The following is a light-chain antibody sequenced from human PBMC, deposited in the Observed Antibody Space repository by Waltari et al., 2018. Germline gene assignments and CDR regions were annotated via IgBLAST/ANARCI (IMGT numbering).Light chain of an antibody. Sequence: AIQMTQSPSSFSASAGDRVTITCRASQTVGSYLAWYQQKPGKAPKLLIFAASTLQSGVPSRFSGSGSGTEFTLTISCLQSEDFATYFCQHYYNYPWTFGQGTKVEVK. J-gene: IGKJ1*01. CDR3: QHYYNYPWT. CDR1: QTVGSY. V-gene: IGKV1-8*01. CDR2: AAS.